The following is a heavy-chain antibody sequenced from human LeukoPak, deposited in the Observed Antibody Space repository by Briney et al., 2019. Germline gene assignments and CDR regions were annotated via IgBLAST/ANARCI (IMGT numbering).Heavy chain of an antibody. CDR3: AREDTAMVYYYYGMDV. Sequence: ASVKVSCKASGYTFTSYGISWVRQAPGQGLEWMGWISAYNGNTNYAQKLQGRVTMTTDTSTSTAYMELRSLRSDDTAVYYCAREDTAMVYYYYGMDVWGQGTTVTVSS. CDR2: ISAYNGNT. J-gene: IGHJ6*02. V-gene: IGHV1-18*01. D-gene: IGHD5-18*01. CDR1: GYTFTSYG.